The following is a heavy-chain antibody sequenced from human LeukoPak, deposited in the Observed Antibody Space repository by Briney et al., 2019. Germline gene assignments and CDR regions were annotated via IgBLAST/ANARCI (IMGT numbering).Heavy chain of an antibody. CDR3: IMYTSGWD. J-gene: IGHJ4*02. CDR1: GFTFSSYA. Sequence: QPGGSLRLSCAASGFTFSSYAMSWVRQAPGKGLEWVSAISGSGGSTYYADSVKGRFTISRDNAKNTMSLQMTSLRAEDTAVYFCIMYTSGWDWGQGTLVTVSS. CDR2: ISGSGGST. V-gene: IGHV3-23*01. D-gene: IGHD6-19*01.